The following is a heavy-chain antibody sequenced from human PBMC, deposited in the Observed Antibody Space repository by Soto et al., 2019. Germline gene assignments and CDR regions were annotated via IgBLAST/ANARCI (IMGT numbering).Heavy chain of an antibody. Sequence: LETLSLTCTFSGFSVSSNFYYWGWIRQPPGKGLEWIGCVYSSGTTYYSPSLNSRVTISMDTSKSQFSLKLSSVTAADTAVYYCATAEPYDFWSGYYHKHFDYWGQGTLVNVSS. CDR3: ATAEPYDFWSGYYHKHFDY. CDR1: GFSVSSNFYY. V-gene: IGHV4-39*01. D-gene: IGHD3-3*01. J-gene: IGHJ4*02. CDR2: VYSSGTT.